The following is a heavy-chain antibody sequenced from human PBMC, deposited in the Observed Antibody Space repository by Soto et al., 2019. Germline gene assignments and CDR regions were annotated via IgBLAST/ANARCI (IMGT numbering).Heavy chain of an antibody. CDR2: IIPIFGTA. D-gene: IGHD4-17*01. CDR3: ARSPDYGDYGSDAFDI. J-gene: IGHJ3*02. Sequence: QVQLVQSGAEVKKPGSSVKVSCKASGGTFSSYAISWVRQAPGQGLEWMGGIIPIFGTANYAQKFQGRVTITADESTSTVYMELSSLRSEDTAVYYCARSPDYGDYGSDAFDIWGQGTMVTVSS. CDR1: GGTFSSYA. V-gene: IGHV1-69*01.